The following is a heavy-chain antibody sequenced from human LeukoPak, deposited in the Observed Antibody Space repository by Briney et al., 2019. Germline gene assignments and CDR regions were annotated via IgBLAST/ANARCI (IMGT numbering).Heavy chain of an antibody. V-gene: IGHV3-30-3*01. Sequence: GGSLRLSGAASGFTFSSYAMHWVRKAPGKGREWVAVISYDGSNKYYADSVKGRFTISRDNSKNTLYLQMNSLRAEDTAVYYCARARSSGGYYYYYGMDVWGQGTTVTVSS. CDR2: ISYDGSNK. CDR3: ARARSSGGYYYYYGMDV. D-gene: IGHD6-19*01. CDR1: GFTFSSYA. J-gene: IGHJ6*02.